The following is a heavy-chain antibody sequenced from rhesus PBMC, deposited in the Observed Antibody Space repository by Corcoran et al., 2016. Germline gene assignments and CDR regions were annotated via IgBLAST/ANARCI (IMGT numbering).Heavy chain of an antibody. V-gene: IGHV4-65*02. Sequence: QVQLQESGPGLVTPAETLSLTCAVSGGSISSSNWWSWIRRPPGKGLEWVGCHRGSSGSTYYNPSLQSRVTISKDTSQNQFSLKLSSVTAADTAVYYCATPETYGSSYRFDVWGPGVLVTVSS. CDR1: GGSISSSNW. D-gene: IGHD4-29*01. CDR3: ATPETYGSSYRFDV. CDR2: HRGSSGST. J-gene: IGHJ5-1*01.